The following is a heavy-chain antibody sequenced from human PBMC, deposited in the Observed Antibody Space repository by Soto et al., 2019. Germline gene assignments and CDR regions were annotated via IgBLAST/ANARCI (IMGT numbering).Heavy chain of an antibody. D-gene: IGHD2-15*01. CDR1: GGSISSYY. CDR3: ARLAGGGYLLRQYNWFDP. J-gene: IGHJ5*02. Sequence: QVQLQESGPGLVKPSETLSLTCTVSGGSISSYYWSWIRQPPGKGLEWIGYIYYSGSTNYNPSLKSRVTISVDTSKNQFSLKLSSVTAADTAVYYCARLAGGGYLLRQYNWFDPWGQGTLVTVSS. V-gene: IGHV4-59*08. CDR2: IYYSGST.